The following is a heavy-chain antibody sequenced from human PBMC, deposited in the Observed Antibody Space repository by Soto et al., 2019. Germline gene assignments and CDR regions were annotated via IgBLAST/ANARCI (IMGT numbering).Heavy chain of an antibody. J-gene: IGHJ6*02. CDR1: GGSFSGYY. CDR2: INHSGST. D-gene: IGHD7-27*01. V-gene: IGHV4-34*01. CDR3: AREEVPQWFNRGYYGMDV. Sequence: SETLSLTCAVHGGSFSGYYWTWIRQPPGKGLEWIGDINHSGSTNYNSSLKSRVTISVDTSKNQLSLKLRSVTAADTAVYYCAREEVPQWFNRGYYGMDVCGQGTTVTVSS.